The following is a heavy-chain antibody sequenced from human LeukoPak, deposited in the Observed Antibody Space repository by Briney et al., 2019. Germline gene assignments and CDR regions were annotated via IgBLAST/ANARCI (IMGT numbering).Heavy chain of an antibody. Sequence: ASVKVSCKASGYTFTSYGISWVRQAPGQGLEWMGWISAYNGNTNYAQKLQGRVTMTTQTSTTTAYMELRSLRSDDTAVYYCAREGTFGRAVGFEYWGQGTLVTVSS. CDR1: GYTFTSYG. CDR3: AREGTFGRAVGFEY. J-gene: IGHJ4*02. V-gene: IGHV1-18*01. CDR2: ISAYNGNT. D-gene: IGHD3-10*01.